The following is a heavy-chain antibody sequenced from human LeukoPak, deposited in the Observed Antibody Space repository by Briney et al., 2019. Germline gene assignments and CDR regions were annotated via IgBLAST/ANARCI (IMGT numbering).Heavy chain of an antibody. D-gene: IGHD3-10*02. CDR3: ARGVFGESLES. CDR2: MNPNVGGA. J-gene: IGHJ4*02. V-gene: IGHV1-2*02. Sequence: GASLKVSCTASGHTFTGYYVYWVRQAPGQGLEWMGWMNPNVGGANFPQKFQGRVTVTSDPAISAAYMELRRLRSDDTAVYYCARGVFGESLESWGQGTLVTVSS. CDR1: GHTFTGYY.